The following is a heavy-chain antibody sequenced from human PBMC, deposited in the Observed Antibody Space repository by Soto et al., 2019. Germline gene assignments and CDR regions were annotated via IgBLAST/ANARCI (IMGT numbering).Heavy chain of an antibody. V-gene: IGHV3-30*18. CDR3: ANDVNGWLPYSGLAY. CDR1: GFTFSSYG. J-gene: IGHJ4*02. D-gene: IGHD3-22*01. Sequence: QVQLVESGGGVVQPGRSLRLSWAASGFTFSSYGMHWVRQAPGKGLEWVAVISYDGSNKYYADSVKGRFTSYRDHSKNTLYLQMNSLRAEDTAVYYCANDVNGWLPYSGLAYGGQGTLIPVSS. CDR2: ISYDGSNK.